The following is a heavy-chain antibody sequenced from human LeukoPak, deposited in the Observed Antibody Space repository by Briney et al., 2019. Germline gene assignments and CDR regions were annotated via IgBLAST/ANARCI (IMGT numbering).Heavy chain of an antibody. CDR2: ISSSSSYI. V-gene: IGHV3-21*01. D-gene: IGHD5/OR15-5a*01. CDR1: GFTFDDYG. Sequence: GGSLRLSCAASGFTFDDYGMSWVRQAPGKGLEWVSSISSSSSYIYYADSVKGRFTISRDNAKNSLYLQMNSLRAEDTAVYYCARDLDASVPRTGIDYWGQGTLVTVSS. J-gene: IGHJ4*02. CDR3: ARDLDASVPRTGIDY.